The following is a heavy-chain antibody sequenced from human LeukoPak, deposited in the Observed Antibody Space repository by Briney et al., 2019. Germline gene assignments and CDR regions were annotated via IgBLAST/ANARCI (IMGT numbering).Heavy chain of an antibody. J-gene: IGHJ4*02. CDR3: ARDGYDILPDY. CDR2: IYYSGST. Sequence: LRLSCTASGFSFSYYWMNWIRQPPGKGLEWIGYIYYSGSTYYNPSLKSRVTISVDTSKNQFSLKLSSVTAADTAVYYCARDGYDILPDYWGQGTLVTVSS. V-gene: IGHV4-30-4*08. D-gene: IGHD3-9*01. CDR1: GFSFSYYW.